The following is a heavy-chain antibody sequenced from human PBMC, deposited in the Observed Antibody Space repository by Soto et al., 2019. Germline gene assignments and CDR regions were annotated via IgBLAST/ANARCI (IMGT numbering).Heavy chain of an antibody. CDR2: INPSGGST. D-gene: IGHD3-9*01. V-gene: IGHV1-46*01. Sequence: ASVKVSCKASGYTFASYYMHWVQQAPGQGLEWMGIINPSGGSTSYAQKFQGRVTMTRDTSTSTVYMELSSLRSEDTAVYYCARDRLLTGFRLRYYYYGMDVWGQGTTVTVSS. CDR3: ARDRLLTGFRLRYYYYGMDV. CDR1: GYTFASYY. J-gene: IGHJ6*02.